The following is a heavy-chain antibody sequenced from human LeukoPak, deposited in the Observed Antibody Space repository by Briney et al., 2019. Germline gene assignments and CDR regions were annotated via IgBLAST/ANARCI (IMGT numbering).Heavy chain of an antibody. V-gene: IGHV4-4*07. CDR3: ARQIASAGTAGFDF. D-gene: IGHD6-13*01. CDR1: GGSISSYY. Sequence: ASETLSLTCTISGGSISSYYWSWIRQPAGKGLEWIGRIYSTGSTNYNPSLKSRVTMSVDTSKNQFSLRLRSVTAADTAVYYCARQIASAGTAGFDFWGQGALVTVSS. J-gene: IGHJ4*02. CDR2: IYSTGST.